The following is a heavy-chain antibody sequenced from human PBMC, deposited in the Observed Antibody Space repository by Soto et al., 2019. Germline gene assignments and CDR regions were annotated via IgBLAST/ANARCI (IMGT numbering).Heavy chain of an antibody. CDR1: GFTFSSYA. CDR2: ISGSGGST. V-gene: IGHV3-23*01. D-gene: IGHD1-26*01. J-gene: IGHJ4*02. Sequence: EVQLLESGGGLVQPGGSLRLSCAASGFTFSSYAMSWVRQAPGKGLEWVSAISGSGGSTYYADSVKGRFTISRDNSKNTLYLKMNSLRAEDTAVYYCAKDTRIVGANWGGWGYFDYWGQGTLVTVSS. CDR3: AKDTRIVGANWGGWGYFDY.